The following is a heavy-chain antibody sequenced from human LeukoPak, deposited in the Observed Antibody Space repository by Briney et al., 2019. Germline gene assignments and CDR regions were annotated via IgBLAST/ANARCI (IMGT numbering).Heavy chain of an antibody. J-gene: IGHJ4*02. CDR3: ARDGCSTTSCYAD. Sequence: SETLSLTCTVSGGSISSYYWSWIRQPPGKGLEWIGYIYYSGSTNYNPSLKSRVTISVDTNQFSLKLSSVTAADTAVYYCARDGCSTTSCYADWGQGTLVTVSS. CDR1: GGSISSYY. V-gene: IGHV4-59*01. D-gene: IGHD2-2*01. CDR2: IYYSGST.